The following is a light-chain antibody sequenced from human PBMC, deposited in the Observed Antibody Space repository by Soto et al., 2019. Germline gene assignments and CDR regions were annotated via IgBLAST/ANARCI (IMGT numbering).Light chain of an antibody. Sequence: EIVLTQSPSTLSLSPGERATLSCRASQSISSNLAWYQQKPGQAPRLLIYGASSRATGIPDRFSGSGSGTDFTLTISRLEPEDFAVYYCQQYGRSPTTFGQRTKVDVK. CDR1: QSISSN. J-gene: IGKJ1*01. V-gene: IGKV3-20*01. CDR2: GAS. CDR3: QQYGRSPTT.